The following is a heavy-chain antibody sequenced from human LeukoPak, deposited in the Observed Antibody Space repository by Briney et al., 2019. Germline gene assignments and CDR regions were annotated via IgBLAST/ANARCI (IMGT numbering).Heavy chain of an antibody. J-gene: IGHJ4*02. Sequence: PGGSLRLSCAASGFVFSSYWMTWVRQAPGKALEWVASINEGGSGKYYVDSVKGRFTISRDNAQKSLYLEMHSLRAEDTAVYYCARAVTSTEGYWGQGTLVTVSP. CDR2: INEGGSGK. CDR1: GFVFSSYW. V-gene: IGHV3-7*03. CDR3: ARAVTSTEGY. D-gene: IGHD4-17*01.